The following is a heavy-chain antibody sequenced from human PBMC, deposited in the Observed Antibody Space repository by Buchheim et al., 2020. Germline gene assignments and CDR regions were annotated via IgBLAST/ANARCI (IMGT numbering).Heavy chain of an antibody. CDR2: IYYSGST. V-gene: IGHV4-30-4*01. D-gene: IGHD5-24*01. Sequence: QVQLQESGPGLVKPSQTLSLTCTVSGGSISSGDYYWSWIRQPPGKGLEWIGYIYYSGSTYYNPSLKSRVTISVDTSKNQFSLKLSSVTAADTAVYYCARVPDRDGWANYYYYYGMDVWGQGTT. CDR3: ARVPDRDGWANYYYYYGMDV. J-gene: IGHJ6*02. CDR1: GGSISSGDYY.